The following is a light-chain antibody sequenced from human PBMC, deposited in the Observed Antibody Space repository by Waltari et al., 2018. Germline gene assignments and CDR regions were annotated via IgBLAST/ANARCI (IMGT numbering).Light chain of an antibody. CDR3: SSFTTSKTRV. J-gene: IGLJ2*01. Sequence: QSALIQPASLSASPGQSITISCTGTSNDIGAYDFVSWHQQHPGKVPKLIIYDVDIRPSGISKRFSGSKSGNTAYLTISGLQAEDDSDYYCSSFTTSKTRVFGGGTRVTVL. CDR1: SNDIGAYDF. V-gene: IGLV2-14*03. CDR2: DVD.